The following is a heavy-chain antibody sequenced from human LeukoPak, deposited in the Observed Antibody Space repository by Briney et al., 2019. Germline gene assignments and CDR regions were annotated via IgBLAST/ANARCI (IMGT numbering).Heavy chain of an antibody. D-gene: IGHD4-11*01. CDR1: GGSFSTSSYL. J-gene: IGHJ4*02. CDR3: ARAPYNSKYYITD. Sequence: PSETLSLTCIVSGGSFSTSSYLWGWIRQPPGKGLEWIGTIYYTGSTYYNPSLKSRVTISEDTSKNRSSLNVTSLTAADTAIYYCARAPYNSKYYITDWGRGTLVTVSS. CDR2: IYYTGST. V-gene: IGHV4-39*07.